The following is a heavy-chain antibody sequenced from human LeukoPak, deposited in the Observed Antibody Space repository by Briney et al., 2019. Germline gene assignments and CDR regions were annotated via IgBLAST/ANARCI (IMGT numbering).Heavy chain of an antibody. CDR1: VYTFTTSD. J-gene: IGHJ4*02. V-gene: IGHV1-8*01. CDR2: MNPNSGKT. D-gene: IGHD6-13*01. Sequence: ASVKVSCTSSVYTFTTSDINCVRQATGQGLEWMGWMNPNSGKTGSAQKFQGRLTMTKNTSTSTAYMEVTGLKFEETAIYYCARGRPGPAGAGTYDFWGQGTLITVSS. CDR3: ARGRPGPAGAGTYDF.